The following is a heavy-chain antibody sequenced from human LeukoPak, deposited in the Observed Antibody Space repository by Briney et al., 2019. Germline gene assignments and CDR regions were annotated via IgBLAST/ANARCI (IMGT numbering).Heavy chain of an antibody. V-gene: IGHV3-64D*06. D-gene: IGHD6-13*01. Sequence: GGSLRLSCSASGFTFSSYAMHWVRQAPGKGLEYVSAISSNGGSTYYADSVKGRFTISRDNSKNTLYLQMSSLRAEDTAEYYCVQPNSSSWYASEYFQHWGQGTLVTVSS. CDR1: GFTFSSYA. J-gene: IGHJ1*01. CDR3: VQPNSSSWYASEYFQH. CDR2: ISSNGGST.